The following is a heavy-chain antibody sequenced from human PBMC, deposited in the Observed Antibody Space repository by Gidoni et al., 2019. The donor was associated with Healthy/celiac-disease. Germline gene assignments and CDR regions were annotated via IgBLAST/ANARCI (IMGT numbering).Heavy chain of an antibody. Sequence: QVQLQESGPGLVKPSETLSLTCTVSGGSISSYYWSWIRQPPGKGLEWIGYIYYSGSTNYNPSLKSRVTISVDTSKNQFSLKLSSVTAADTAVYYCAREGPGPSGYQLMVAQRYYFDYWGQGTLVTVSS. CDR2: IYYSGST. J-gene: IGHJ4*02. D-gene: IGHD3-22*01. CDR3: AREGPGPSGYQLMVAQRYYFDY. V-gene: IGHV4-59*01. CDR1: GGSISSYY.